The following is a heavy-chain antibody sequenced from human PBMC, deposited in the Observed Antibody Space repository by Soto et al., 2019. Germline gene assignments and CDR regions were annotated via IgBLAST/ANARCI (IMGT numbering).Heavy chain of an antibody. Sequence: EVQLVESGGGLVKPGRSLRLSCTASGFTFGDYAMSWFRQAPGKGLEWVGFIRSKAYGGTTEYAASVKGRFTISRDDSESNAYLQMNSLKTEDTAVYYCTTNYYDSSGYATGLDPWGQGTLVTVSS. CDR1: GFTFGDYA. V-gene: IGHV3-49*05. CDR3: TTNYYDSSGYATGLDP. CDR2: IRSKAYGGTT. D-gene: IGHD3-22*01. J-gene: IGHJ5*02.